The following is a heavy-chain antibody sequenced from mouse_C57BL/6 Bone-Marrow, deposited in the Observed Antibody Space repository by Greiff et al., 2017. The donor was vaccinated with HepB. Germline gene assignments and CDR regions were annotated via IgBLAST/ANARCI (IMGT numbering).Heavy chain of an antibody. Sequence: VQLQQSGAELVRPGSSVKLSCKASGYTFTSYWMHWVKQRPIQGLEWIGNIDPSDSETHYNQKFKDKATLTVDKSSSTAYMQLSSLTSEDSAVYYCARTGGYYYPGWFAYWGQGTRVTVSA. CDR1: GYTFTSYW. CDR2: IDPSDSET. D-gene: IGHD1-1*01. J-gene: IGHJ3*01. V-gene: IGHV1-52*01. CDR3: ARTGGYYYPGWFAY.